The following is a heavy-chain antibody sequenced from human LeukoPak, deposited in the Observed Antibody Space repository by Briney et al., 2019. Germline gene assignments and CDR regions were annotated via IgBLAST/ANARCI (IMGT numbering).Heavy chain of an antibody. J-gene: IGHJ4*02. CDR3: AKDGVLRYFDWLSLLDY. D-gene: IGHD3-9*01. V-gene: IGHV3-30*18. Sequence: PGGSLRLSCAASGFTFSSYGMHWVRQAPGKGLEWVAVISYDGSNKYYADSVKGRFTIPRDNSKNTLYLQMNSLRAEDTAVYYCAKDGVLRYFDWLSLLDYWGQGTLVTVSS. CDR2: ISYDGSNK. CDR1: GFTFSSYG.